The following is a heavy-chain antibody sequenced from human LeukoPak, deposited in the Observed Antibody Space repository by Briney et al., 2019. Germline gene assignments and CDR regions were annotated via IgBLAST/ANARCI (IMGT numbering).Heavy chain of an antibody. Sequence: PSETLSLTCTVSGASISSGRYYWSWIRQPAGKGLEWIGRMYTTGSTNYNPSLRGRVTISRDTSKNQFSLKVTSVTAADTAIYYCTGDSDILTGPYTDYFDHWGQGTLATISS. V-gene: IGHV4-61*02. CDR3: TGDSDILTGPYTDYFDH. CDR1: GASISSGRYY. D-gene: IGHD3-9*01. CDR2: MYTTGST. J-gene: IGHJ4*02.